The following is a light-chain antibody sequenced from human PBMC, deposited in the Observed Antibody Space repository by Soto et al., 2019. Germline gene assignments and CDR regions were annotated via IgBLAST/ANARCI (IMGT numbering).Light chain of an antibody. CDR3: QQSYSTSIT. CDR2: DAS. J-gene: IGKJ5*01. V-gene: IGKV1-39*01. CDR1: QDISNY. Sequence: DIQMTQSPSSLSASVGDRVTITCQASQDISNYLNWYQQKPGKAPKLLIYDASSLQSGVPSRFSGSGSGTDFTLTISSLQPEDFATYYCQQSYSTSITFGQGTRLEIK.